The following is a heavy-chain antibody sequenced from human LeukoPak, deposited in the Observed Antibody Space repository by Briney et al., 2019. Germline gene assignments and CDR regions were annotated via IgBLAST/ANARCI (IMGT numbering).Heavy chain of an antibody. V-gene: IGHV3-73*01. CDR3: TRHKVRDGYNI. CDR2: IRSKANSYAT. Sequence: GGSLRLSCAASGFTFSGSAMHWVRQASGKGLEWVGRIRSKANSYATAYAASVKGRFTISRDDSKNTAYLQMNSLKTEDTAVYYCTRHKVRDGYNIWGQGTLVTVSS. D-gene: IGHD5-24*01. CDR1: GFTFSGSA. J-gene: IGHJ4*02.